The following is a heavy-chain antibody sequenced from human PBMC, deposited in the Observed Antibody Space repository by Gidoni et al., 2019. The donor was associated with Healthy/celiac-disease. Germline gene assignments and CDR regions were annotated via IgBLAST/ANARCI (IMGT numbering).Heavy chain of an antibody. J-gene: IGHJ4*02. CDR2: ISSSSSYI. V-gene: IGHV3-21*01. Sequence: EVQLVESGGGLVKPGGSLRLSCAASGFTFSSYSMNWVRQAPGKGLEWVSSISSSSSYIYYADSVKGRFTISRDNAKNSLYLQMNSLRAEDTAVYYCARESGEQLVRLGGDYWGQGTLVTVSS. D-gene: IGHD6-6*01. CDR3: ARESGEQLVRLGGDY. CDR1: GFTFSSYS.